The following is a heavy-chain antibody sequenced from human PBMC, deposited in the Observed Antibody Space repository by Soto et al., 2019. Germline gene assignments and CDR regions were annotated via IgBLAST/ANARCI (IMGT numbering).Heavy chain of an antibody. CDR1: GYTFTSYA. V-gene: IGHV7-4-1*01. Sequence: ASVKVSCKASGYTFTSYAMNWVRQAPGQGLEWMGWINTNTGNPTYAQGFTGRFVFSLDTSVSTAYLQICSLKAEDTAVYYCAENYDFWSGLTFDPWGQGTLVTVSS. CDR3: AENYDFWSGLTFDP. D-gene: IGHD3-3*01. CDR2: INTNTGNP. J-gene: IGHJ5*02.